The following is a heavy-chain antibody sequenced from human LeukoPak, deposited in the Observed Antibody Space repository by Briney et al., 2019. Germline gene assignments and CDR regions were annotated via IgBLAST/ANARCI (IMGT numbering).Heavy chain of an antibody. V-gene: IGHV1-18*01. CDR1: GYTFTSYG. Sequence: GASVKVSCKASGYTFTSYGINWVRQAPGQGLEWMGWINAYNGNTNYAQKLQGRVTMTTDTSTSTAYMELRSLRSDDTAIYYCARDFHGSGSYYSFDPWGQGTLVTVSS. D-gene: IGHD3-10*01. CDR2: INAYNGNT. J-gene: IGHJ5*02. CDR3: ARDFHGSGSYYSFDP.